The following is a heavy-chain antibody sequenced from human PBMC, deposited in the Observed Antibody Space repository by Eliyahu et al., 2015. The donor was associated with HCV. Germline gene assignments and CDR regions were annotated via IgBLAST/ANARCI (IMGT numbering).Heavy chain of an antibody. CDR3: ARASLYGSGSYYRY. V-gene: IGHV4-34*01. CDR1: GGSFCGYY. J-gene: IGHJ4*02. D-gene: IGHD3-10*01. CDR2: INHSGST. Sequence: QVQLQQWGAGLLKPSETLSLTCAVYGGSFCGYYWSWIRQPPGKGLEWIGEINHSGSTNYNPSLKSRVTISVDTSKNQFSLKLSSVTAADTAVYYCARASLYGSGSYYRYWGQGTLVTVSS.